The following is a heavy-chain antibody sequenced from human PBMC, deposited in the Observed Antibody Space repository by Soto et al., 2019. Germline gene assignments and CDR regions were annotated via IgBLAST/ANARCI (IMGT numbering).Heavy chain of an antibody. D-gene: IGHD5-12*01. V-gene: IGHV1-46*01. J-gene: IGHJ4*02. CDR2: INPNGGST. CDR1: GYIFTNFY. CDR3: TRGLASGDY. Sequence: QVQLVQPGAEVKKPGASVKFSCKASGYIFTNFYIHWVRQAPGQGLEWIGIINPNGGSTNYAQNFQCRVTMTRDTSTSTVYMYLSSLRSEDTAVYSCTRGLASGDYWGQGTLITVSS.